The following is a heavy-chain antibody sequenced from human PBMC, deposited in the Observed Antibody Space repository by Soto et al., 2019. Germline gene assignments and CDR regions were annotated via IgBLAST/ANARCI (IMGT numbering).Heavy chain of an antibody. CDR3: AKSGGASPYYFDY. V-gene: IGHV3-23*01. J-gene: IGHJ4*02. CDR1: AFTFNTYA. D-gene: IGHD1-26*01. Sequence: EVQLLESGGGLVQPGGSLRLSCAASAFTFNTYAMVWVRQAPGKGLEWVSAISVSGGGTYYADSVKGRFTISRDTSKNTLYLQMNSLIADDTAVYYCAKSGGASPYYFDYWGRGTLVTVSS. CDR2: ISVSGGGT.